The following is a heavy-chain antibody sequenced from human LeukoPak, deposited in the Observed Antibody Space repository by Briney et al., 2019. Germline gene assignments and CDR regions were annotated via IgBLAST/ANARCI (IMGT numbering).Heavy chain of an antibody. Sequence: SENLSLTCTVSGGSISSYYWSWIRQPPGKGLEWIGYIYYSGSTNYNPSLKSRVTISVDTSKNQFSLKLSSVTAADTAVYYCASSLGYCSGGSCYSEGDYWGQGTLVTVSS. CDR3: ASSLGYCSGGSCYSEGDY. CDR1: GGSISSYY. CDR2: IYYSGST. V-gene: IGHV4-59*01. J-gene: IGHJ4*02. D-gene: IGHD2-15*01.